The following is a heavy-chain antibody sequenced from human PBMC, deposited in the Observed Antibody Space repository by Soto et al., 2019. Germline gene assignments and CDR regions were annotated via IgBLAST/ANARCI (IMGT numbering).Heavy chain of an antibody. Sequence: VGSLRLSCASSGFTFSSYAMHWVRQAPGKGLEWVAVISYDGSNKYYADSVKGRFTISRDNSKNTLYLQMNSLRAEDTAVYYCARQELPSEECFKQWGEGTPVIVSS. V-gene: IGHV3-30-3*01. CDR2: ISYDGSNK. D-gene: IGHD3-10*01. CDR1: GFTFSSYA. CDR3: ARQELPSEECFKQ. J-gene: IGHJ1*01.